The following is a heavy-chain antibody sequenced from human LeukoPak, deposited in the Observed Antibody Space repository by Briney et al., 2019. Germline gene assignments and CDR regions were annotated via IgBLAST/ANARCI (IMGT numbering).Heavy chain of an antibody. D-gene: IGHD7-27*01. CDR3: ARELVSLGTGYFDL. V-gene: IGHV3-23*01. CDR1: GFTFSSSS. Sequence: PGGSLRLSCAASGFTFSSSSMSWVRQAPGKGLEWVSGITGSSTWTYYADSVKGRFSISRDNSKNTLHLQMDSLRAEDTAIYYCARELVSLGTGYFDLWGRGTLVTVSS. CDR2: ITGSSTWT. J-gene: IGHJ2*01.